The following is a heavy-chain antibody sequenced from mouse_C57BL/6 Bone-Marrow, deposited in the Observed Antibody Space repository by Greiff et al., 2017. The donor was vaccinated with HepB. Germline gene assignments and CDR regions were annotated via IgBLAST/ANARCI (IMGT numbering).Heavy chain of an antibody. J-gene: IGHJ3*01. CDR2: IDPASGNT. CDR3: ASTPNGAWFAY. CDR1: GFKIKNTY. V-gene: IGHV14-3*01. Sequence: EVHLVESVAELVRPGASVKLSCTASGFKIKNTYMHWVKQRPEQGLEWIGRIDPASGNTKYAPKFQGKATITADTSSNTAYLQLSSLTSEDTAVYYCASTPNGAWFAYWGQGTLVTVSA.